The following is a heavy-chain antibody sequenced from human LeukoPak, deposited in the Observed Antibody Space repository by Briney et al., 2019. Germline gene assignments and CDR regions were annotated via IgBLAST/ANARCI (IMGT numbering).Heavy chain of an antibody. J-gene: IGHJ4*02. CDR3: ARGGRLAAAGADY. CDR1: GGSFSGYY. D-gene: IGHD6-13*01. CDR2: INHSGST. V-gene: IGHV4-34*01. Sequence: SETLSLTCAVYGGSFSGYYWSWIRQPPAKGLEWIGEINHSGSTNYDPSLKSRVTISVDTSKNQFSLKLTSVTAADTAVYYCARGGRLAAAGADYWDQGTLVTVSS.